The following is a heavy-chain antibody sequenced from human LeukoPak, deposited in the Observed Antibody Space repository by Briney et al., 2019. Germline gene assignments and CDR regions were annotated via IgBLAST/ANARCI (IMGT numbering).Heavy chain of an antibody. Sequence: SETLSLTCTVSGYSISSGYYWDWIRQPPGKGLEWIGSIYHSGSTYYNPSLKSRVTISVDTSKNHFSLKLNSVTAADTAVYYCASGIQGAGNNYWGQGTLVTVSS. V-gene: IGHV4-38-2*02. CDR3: ASGIQGAGNNY. J-gene: IGHJ4*02. D-gene: IGHD6-19*01. CDR1: GYSISSGYY. CDR2: IYHSGST.